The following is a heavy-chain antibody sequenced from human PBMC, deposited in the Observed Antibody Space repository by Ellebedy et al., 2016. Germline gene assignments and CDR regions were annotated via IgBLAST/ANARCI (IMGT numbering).Heavy chain of an antibody. CDR3: ARQMWSVGGA. D-gene: IGHD1-26*01. Sequence: GESLKISXAASGFTFSSYSMNWVRQAPGKGLEWVSSISSSSSYIYYADSVKGRFTISRDNAKNSLYLQMNSLRAEDTAVYYCARQMWSVGGAWGQGTLVTVSS. CDR2: ISSSSSYI. V-gene: IGHV3-21*01. CDR1: GFTFSSYS. J-gene: IGHJ5*02.